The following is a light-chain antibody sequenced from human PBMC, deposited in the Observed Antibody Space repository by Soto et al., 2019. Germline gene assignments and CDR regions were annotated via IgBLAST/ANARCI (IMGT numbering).Light chain of an antibody. CDR3: QQYDSSPRT. CDR1: QSVSSSY. Sequence: EIALTQSPGTLSLSPGERATLSYRASQSVSSSYLAWYQQKPGQAPRLLMYGASSRATGIPDRFSGSGSGTDFTLTISRLEPEDFAVYYCQQYDSSPRTFGQGTKVEIK. CDR2: GAS. V-gene: IGKV3-20*01. J-gene: IGKJ1*01.